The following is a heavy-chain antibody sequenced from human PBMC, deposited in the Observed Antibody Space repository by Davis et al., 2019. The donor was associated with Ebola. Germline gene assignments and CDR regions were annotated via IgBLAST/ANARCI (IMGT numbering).Heavy chain of an antibody. J-gene: IGHJ5*02. CDR3: ARGRRGYSGSYYHNWFDP. CDR1: GGSLRGHY. D-gene: IGHD1-26*01. CDR2: INHSGTT. Sequence: MPSETLSLTCAVYGGSLRGHYWSWFRQPPGKGLEWIGEINHSGTTNYDPSLKSRVTISVDTSKNQFSLKVSSVTAADTAVYYCARGRRGYSGSYYHNWFDPWGQGTLVTVSS. V-gene: IGHV4-34*01.